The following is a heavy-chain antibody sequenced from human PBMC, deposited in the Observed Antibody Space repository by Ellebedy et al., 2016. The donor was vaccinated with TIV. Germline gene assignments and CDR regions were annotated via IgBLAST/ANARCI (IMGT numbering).Heavy chain of an antibody. Sequence: KVSCKGSGYSFTTYWITWVRQMPGKGLEWMGKIDPRDSYTNYSPSFQGHVTISTDRSISTAYLQWSSLKASDTAMYFCATSSYNSGSYPRYDYWGQGTLVTVSS. D-gene: IGHD3-10*01. V-gene: IGHV5-10-1*01. CDR1: GYSFTTYW. J-gene: IGHJ4*02. CDR3: ATSSYNSGSYPRYDY. CDR2: IDPRDSYT.